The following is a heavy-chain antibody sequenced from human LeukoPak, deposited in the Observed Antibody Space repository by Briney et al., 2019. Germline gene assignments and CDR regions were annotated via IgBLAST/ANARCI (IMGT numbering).Heavy chain of an antibody. J-gene: IGHJ5*02. CDR1: GFTFSSYW. CDR2: ISGSGGST. D-gene: IGHD6-19*01. CDR3: ARENAQIFERGAGWFDP. V-gene: IGHV3-23*01. Sequence: PGGSLRLSCAASGFTFSSYWMSWVRQAPGKGLEWVSAISGSGGSTYYADSVKGRFTISRDNSKNTLYLQMNSLRAEDTAVYYCARENAQIFERGAGWFDPWGQGTLVTVSS.